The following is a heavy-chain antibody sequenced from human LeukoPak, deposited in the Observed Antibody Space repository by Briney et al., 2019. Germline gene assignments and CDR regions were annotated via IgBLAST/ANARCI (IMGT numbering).Heavy chain of an antibody. CDR1: GGMLSRNA. CDR3: ARSEYYSIVTGYTSYFFSYMDV. Sequence: GASVKVSCKASGGMLSRNAFNWVRQAPGQGLEWMGGIIPVFGTANYAEKFHDRVTITTDKSTGTAYMQLNSLTSEDTAVYYCARSEYYSIVTGYTSYFFSYMDVWGKGTTVTVSS. V-gene: IGHV1-69*05. CDR2: IIPVFGTA. J-gene: IGHJ6*03. D-gene: IGHD3-9*01.